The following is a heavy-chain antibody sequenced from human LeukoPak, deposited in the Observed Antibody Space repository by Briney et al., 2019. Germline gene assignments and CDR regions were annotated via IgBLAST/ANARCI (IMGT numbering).Heavy chain of an antibody. CDR1: GYTFTSYY. Sequence: VASVKVSCKASGYTFTSYYMHWVRQAPGQGLEWMGIINPSGGSTSYAQKFQGRITMTIDTSTTTAYMELRSLTSDDTAVYYCARVRDYYANSDYSDYWGQGTLVTVSS. V-gene: IGHV1-46*01. J-gene: IGHJ4*02. D-gene: IGHD3-22*01. CDR3: ARVRDYYANSDYSDY. CDR2: INPSGGST.